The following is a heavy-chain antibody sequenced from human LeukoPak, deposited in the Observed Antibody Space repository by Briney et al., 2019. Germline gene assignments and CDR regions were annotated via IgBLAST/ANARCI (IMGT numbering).Heavy chain of an antibody. V-gene: IGHV3-7*01. J-gene: IGHJ6*03. CDR1: GFTFSSYW. D-gene: IGHD3-22*01. CDR3: ARAYDSSGYYFHYYYYMDV. CDR2: IKQDGSEK. Sequence: GGSLRLSCAASGFTFSSYWMSWVRQAPGKGLEWVANIKQDGSEKYYVDSVKGRFTISRDNAKNSLYLQMNSLRAEDTAVYYCARAYDSSGYYFHYYYYMDVWGKGTTVTVSS.